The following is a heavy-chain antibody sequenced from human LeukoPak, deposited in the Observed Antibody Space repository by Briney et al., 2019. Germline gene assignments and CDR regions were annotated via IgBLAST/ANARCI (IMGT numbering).Heavy chain of an antibody. V-gene: IGHV1-69-2*01. CDR3: ATLRALDY. Sequence: ASVKVSCKVSGYTFTDYYMHWVQQAPGKGLGWIGRVDPEDSETIYAEKFQGRVTITADTSTDTAYMELSSLRSEDTAVYYCATLRALDYWGQGTLVTVSS. D-gene: IGHD5/OR15-5a*01. CDR2: VDPEDSET. CDR1: GYTFTDYY. J-gene: IGHJ4*02.